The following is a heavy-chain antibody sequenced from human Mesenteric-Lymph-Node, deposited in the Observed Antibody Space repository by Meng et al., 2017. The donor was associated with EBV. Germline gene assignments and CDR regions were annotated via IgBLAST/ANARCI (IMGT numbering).Heavy chain of an antibody. CDR1: GGSFSNHY. V-gene: IGHV4-34*01. J-gene: IGHJ4*02. D-gene: IGHD1-26*01. Sequence: QRQLQQWGAGLLKPSETLSLTCAFYGGSFSNHYWSWIRQPPGKGLEWIGEINHSGSTSYNPSLKSRVTISVDTAKNQFSLKMSSVTAADTAVYYCARLIVGSLSTFDYWGQGALVTVSS. CDR2: INHSGST. CDR3: ARLIVGSLSTFDY.